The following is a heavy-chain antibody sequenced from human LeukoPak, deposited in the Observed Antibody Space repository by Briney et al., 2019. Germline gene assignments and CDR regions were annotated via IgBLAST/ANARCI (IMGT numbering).Heavy chain of an antibody. D-gene: IGHD3-22*01. CDR2: IYPGDSDT. J-gene: IGHJ4*02. V-gene: IGHV5-51*01. CDR3: ARWGSDDSSGYRDPKFDY. CDR1: GYIFTSYW. Sequence: GESLKISCKGSGYIFTSYWIGWVRQMPGKGLEWMGIIYPGDSDTRYSPSFQGQVTISADKSISTAYLQWSSLKASDTAMYYCARWGSDDSSGYRDPKFDYWGQGTLVTVSS.